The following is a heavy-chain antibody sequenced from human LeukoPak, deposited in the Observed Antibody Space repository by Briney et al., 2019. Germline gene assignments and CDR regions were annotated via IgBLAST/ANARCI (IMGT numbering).Heavy chain of an antibody. D-gene: IGHD4-17*01. CDR3: AXXPLXXGXYVRYFDY. CDR2: ISYDGSNK. Sequence: GGSLRLSCAASGFTFSSYAMHWVRQAPGKGLEWVAVISYDGSNKYYADSVKGRFTISRDNSKNTLYLQMNSLRAEDTAVYYCAXXPLXXGXYVRYFDYWGQGTLVTVSS. CDR1: GFTFSSYA. V-gene: IGHV3-30-3*01. J-gene: IGHJ4*02.